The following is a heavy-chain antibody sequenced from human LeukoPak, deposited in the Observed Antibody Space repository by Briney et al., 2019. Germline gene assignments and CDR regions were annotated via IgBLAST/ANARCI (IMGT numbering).Heavy chain of an antibody. D-gene: IGHD3-3*01. J-gene: IGHJ6*02. V-gene: IGHV1-8*01. CDR2: MNPNSGNT. CDR1: GYTFTSYD. Sequence: GASVKVSCKASGYTFTSYDINWVRQATAQGLEWMGWMNPNSGNTGYAQKFQGRVTMTRNTSISTAYMELSSLRSEDTAVYYCARAGTYYDFWSGYSVSYYGMDVWGQGTTVTVSS. CDR3: ARAGTYYDFWSGYSVSYYGMDV.